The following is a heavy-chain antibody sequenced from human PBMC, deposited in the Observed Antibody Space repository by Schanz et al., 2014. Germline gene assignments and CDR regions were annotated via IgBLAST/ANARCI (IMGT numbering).Heavy chain of an antibody. Sequence: QVHLVESGGGVVQPGRSLRLSCAASGFTFSSYGMHWVRQAPGKGLEWVAVVCYDGSKKYYADSVKGRFTTSRDNSKNTMYLQMNSLRAEDTAVYYCVKDLQRELLRDDHYYGMDVWGQGTTVTVSS. D-gene: IGHD1-26*01. V-gene: IGHV3-33*06. CDR3: VKDLQRELLRDDHYYGMDV. CDR1: GFTFSSYG. J-gene: IGHJ6*02. CDR2: VCYDGSKK.